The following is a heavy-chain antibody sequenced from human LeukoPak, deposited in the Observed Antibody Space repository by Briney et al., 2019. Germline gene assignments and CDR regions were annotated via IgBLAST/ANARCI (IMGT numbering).Heavy chain of an antibody. V-gene: IGHV4-39*07. J-gene: IGHJ3*02. D-gene: IGHD2-2*01. CDR3: ARESIVVVPAAIVDI. Sequence: SETLSLTCTVSGGSISSSSYYWGWIRQPPGKGLEWIGSIYYSGSTYYNPSLKSRVTISVDTSKNQFSLKLSSVTAADTAVYYCARESIVVVPAAIVDIWGQGTMVTVSS. CDR2: IYYSGST. CDR1: GGSISSSSYY.